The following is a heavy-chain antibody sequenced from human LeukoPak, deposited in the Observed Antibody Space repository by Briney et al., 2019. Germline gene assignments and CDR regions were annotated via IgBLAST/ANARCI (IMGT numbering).Heavy chain of an antibody. CDR2: INHSGST. D-gene: IGHD5-12*01. Sequence: PSETLSLTCAVYGGSFSGYYWSWIRQPPGKGLEWIGEINHSGSTNYNPSLKSRVTISVDTSKNQFSLKLSSVTAADTAVYYCARGRGYSGYKVREYFLHWGQGTLVTVSS. CDR1: GGSFSGYY. V-gene: IGHV4-34*01. J-gene: IGHJ1*01. CDR3: ARGRGYSGYKVREYFLH.